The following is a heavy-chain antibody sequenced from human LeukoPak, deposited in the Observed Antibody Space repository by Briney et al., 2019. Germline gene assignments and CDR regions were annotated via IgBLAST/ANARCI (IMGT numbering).Heavy chain of an antibody. CDR2: IYSGGST. V-gene: IGHV3-66*01. D-gene: IGHD2-15*01. CDR1: GFTVSSKH. Sequence: PGGSLRLSCAVSGFTVSSKHMSWVRQAPGKGLEWVSVIYSGGSTYYADSVKGRFTISRDNSKNTLYLQMNSLRAEDTAVYYCARDLYSSAHGMDVWGQGTTVTVSS. CDR3: ARDLYSSAHGMDV. J-gene: IGHJ6*02.